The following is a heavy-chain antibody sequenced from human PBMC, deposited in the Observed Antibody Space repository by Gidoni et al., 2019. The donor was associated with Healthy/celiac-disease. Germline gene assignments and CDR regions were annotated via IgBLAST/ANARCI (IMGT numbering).Heavy chain of an antibody. CDR1: GGTVSSYA. J-gene: IGHJ4*02. CDR3: ARSSGGSYYGEDY. V-gene: IGHV1-69*06. Sequence: QVQLVQSGAEVKKPGSSVKVTCKASGGTVSSYAISWVRQAPGQGLEWMGGIIPIFGTANYAQKFQGSVTITADTSTSTAYMELSRLSSEYTAVYYCARSSGGSYYGEDYWGQGTLVTVSS. CDR2: IIPIFGTA. D-gene: IGHD1-26*01.